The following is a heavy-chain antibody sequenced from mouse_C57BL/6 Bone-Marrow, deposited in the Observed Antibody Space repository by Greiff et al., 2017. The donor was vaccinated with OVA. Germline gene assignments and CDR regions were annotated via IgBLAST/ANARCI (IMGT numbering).Heavy chain of an antibody. Sequence: VQLQQSGPVLVKPGPSVKISCKASGFTFTDYYMHWVKQSPGKSLEWIGLVYPYNGGTSYNQKFKGKATLTVDTSSSTAYMELNSLTSEDSAVYYCASTYGNYDWYFDVWGTGTTVTVSS. CDR1: GFTFTDYY. CDR3: ASTYGNYDWYFDV. D-gene: IGHD2-1*01. J-gene: IGHJ1*03. V-gene: IGHV1-36*01. CDR2: VYPYNGGT.